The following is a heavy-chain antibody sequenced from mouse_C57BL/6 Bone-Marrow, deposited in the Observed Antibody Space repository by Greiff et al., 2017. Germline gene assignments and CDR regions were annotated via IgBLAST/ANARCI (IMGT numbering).Heavy chain of an antibody. V-gene: IGHV1-55*01. D-gene: IGHD2-5*01. CDR1: GYTFTSYW. Sequence: QVQLKQPGAELVKPGASVKMSCKASGYTFTSYWITWVKQRPGQGLEWIGDIYPGSGSTNYNEKFKGKATRTVDTSSSTAYMQLSSLTSEDSAVYYCARPYYSNYWYFDVWGTGTTVTVSS. CDR3: ARPYYSNYWYFDV. J-gene: IGHJ1*03. CDR2: IYPGSGST.